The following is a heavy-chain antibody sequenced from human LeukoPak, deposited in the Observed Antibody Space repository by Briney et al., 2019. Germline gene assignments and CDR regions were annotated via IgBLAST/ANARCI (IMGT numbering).Heavy chain of an antibody. V-gene: IGHV1-18*01. Sequence: GASVKDSCKASGYTFTSYVISWVRQAPGQLVEGMGLISPDNGNTNYAQKLRCRVTMTRDTSTSTAYMELRSLRSDGTAVYYCAREVGGRYCSSTSCHPSDYYYYGMDVWGQGTTVTVSS. CDR3: AREVGGRYCSSTSCHPSDYYYYGMDV. D-gene: IGHD2-2*01. CDR1: GYTFTSYV. CDR2: ISPDNGNT. J-gene: IGHJ6*02.